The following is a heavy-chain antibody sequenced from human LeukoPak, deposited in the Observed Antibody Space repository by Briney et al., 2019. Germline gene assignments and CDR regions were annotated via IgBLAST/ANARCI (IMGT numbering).Heavy chain of an antibody. CDR1: GYTFTGYY. CDR2: VNTNTGGT. V-gene: IGHV1-2*02. CDR3: ARDRERRFDY. D-gene: IGHD5-24*01. J-gene: IGHJ4*02. Sequence: VASVKVSCKASGYTFTGYYIHWVRQAPGQGLEWMGWVNTNTGGTIYAQKFEGRVTMTRDTSISTAYMELSRLRSDDTAVYYCARDRERRFDYWGQGTLVPVAS.